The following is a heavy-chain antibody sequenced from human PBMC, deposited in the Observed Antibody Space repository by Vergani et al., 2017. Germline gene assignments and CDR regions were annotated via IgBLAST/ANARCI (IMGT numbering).Heavy chain of an antibody. J-gene: IGHJ4*02. D-gene: IGHD4-11*01. CDR3: VREGDYSKTYDF. CDR1: GSGYSFTRYF. CDR2: LNPSVGST. V-gene: IGHV1-46*03. Sequence: QVHLVQSGAEVKKPGASVKVSCKASGSGYSFTRYFMHWVRQAPGQGLQWLGMLNPSVGSTSYSQTFQGRVTMTSDASTTTVYMELKNLRTEDTAVYYCVREGDYSKTYDFWGQGTLVSVSS.